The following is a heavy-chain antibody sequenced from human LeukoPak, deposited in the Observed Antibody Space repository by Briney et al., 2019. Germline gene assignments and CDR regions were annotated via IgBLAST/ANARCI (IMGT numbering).Heavy chain of an antibody. J-gene: IGHJ6*03. CDR2: ISAYNGNT. V-gene: IGHV1-18*01. Sequence: ASVKVSCKASGYTFTSYGISWVRQAPGQGLEWMGWISAYNGNTNYAQKLQGRVTMTTDTSTSTAYMELRSLRSDDTAMYYCARGGGVTIFGVVPHYYYYYMDVWGKGTTVTVSS. D-gene: IGHD3-3*01. CDR3: ARGGGVTIFGVVPHYYYYYMDV. CDR1: GYTFTSYG.